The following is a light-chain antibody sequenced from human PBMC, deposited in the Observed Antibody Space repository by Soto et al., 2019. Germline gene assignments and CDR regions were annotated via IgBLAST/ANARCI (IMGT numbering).Light chain of an antibody. V-gene: IGKV3-11*01. CDR1: QSVSSY. Sequence: EIVLTQSPATLSLSPGERATLSCRASQSVSSYLAWYQQKPGQAPRLLIYDASNRAPGLPARFRGRGSGPDFTLTMRRLESEDFAFYFCQECRNGSQFTFGPGTRLEI. CDR2: DAS. CDR3: QECRNGSQFT. J-gene: IGKJ5*01.